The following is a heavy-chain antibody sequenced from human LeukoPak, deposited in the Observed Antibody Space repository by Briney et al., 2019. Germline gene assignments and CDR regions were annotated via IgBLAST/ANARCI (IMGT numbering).Heavy chain of an antibody. J-gene: IGHJ4*02. V-gene: IGHV4-39*07. Sequence: SETLSLTCTVSGGSISSSSYYWGWIRQPPGKGLEWIGSIYYSGSTYYNPSLKSRVTISVDTFKNQFSLKLSSVTAADTAVYYCASGIDSYFDYWGQGTLVTVSS. D-gene: IGHD3-22*01. CDR2: IYYSGST. CDR3: ASGIDSYFDY. CDR1: GGSISSSSYY.